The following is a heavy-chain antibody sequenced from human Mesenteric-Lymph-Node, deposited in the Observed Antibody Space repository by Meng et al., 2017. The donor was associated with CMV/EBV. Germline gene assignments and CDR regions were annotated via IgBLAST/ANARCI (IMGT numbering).Heavy chain of an antibody. CDR1: GFTFSSYG. CDR2: IWFDGSNK. D-gene: IGHD6-6*01. Sequence: GESLKISCAASGFTFSSYGMHWVRQAPGKGLEWVALIWFDGSNKYYGDSVKGRFTISRDNSKNTLYLQMNSLRAEDTAVYYCARPPRRAIAAQYWGQGTLVTVSS. J-gene: IGHJ4*02. V-gene: IGHV3-33*01. CDR3: ARPPRRAIAAQY.